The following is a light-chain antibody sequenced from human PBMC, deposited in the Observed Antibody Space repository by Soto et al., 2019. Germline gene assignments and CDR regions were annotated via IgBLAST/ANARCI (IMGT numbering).Light chain of an antibody. CDR1: TSDVGGYNY. Sequence: QSVLTQPRPVSGSLGQSVTISCTGTTSDVGGYNYVSWYQHHPGKAPKLIIYDVNNRPSGVPDRFSGSKSGNTASLTISGLRPEDEADYHCCSYAGSYLYVFGTGTKVTVL. J-gene: IGLJ1*01. CDR3: CSYAGSYLYV. CDR2: DVN. V-gene: IGLV2-11*01.